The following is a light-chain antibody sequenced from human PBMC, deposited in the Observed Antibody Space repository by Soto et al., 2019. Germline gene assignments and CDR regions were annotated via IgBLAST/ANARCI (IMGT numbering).Light chain of an antibody. CDR2: DAS. CDR1: QGIGST. Sequence: IVMTQSPATLSVSPVERATLSFRASQGIGSTLAWYQQKPGQTPKLLIFDASTRATGVPARFSGGGSGTEFTLTINSPQSQDFAVYYCQRYNRWPLSFGGGTKVDIK. CDR3: QRYNRWPLS. V-gene: IGKV3-15*01. J-gene: IGKJ4*01.